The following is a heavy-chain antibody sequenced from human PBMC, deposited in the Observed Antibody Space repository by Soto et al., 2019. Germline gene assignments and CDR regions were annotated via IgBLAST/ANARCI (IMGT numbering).Heavy chain of an antibody. D-gene: IGHD3-10*01. Sequence: SETLSLTCGVYGGSFSGYHWSWIRQTPGKGLEWIGQINHTGHANYNPSLKSRVTLSVDTSKKQFSLRLSSVTAADTAVYYCAIPLMWFDQTGAFDTWGQGTTVTVSS. CDR1: GGSFSGYH. CDR3: AIPLMWFDQTGAFDT. J-gene: IGHJ3*02. V-gene: IGHV4-34*01. CDR2: INHTGHA.